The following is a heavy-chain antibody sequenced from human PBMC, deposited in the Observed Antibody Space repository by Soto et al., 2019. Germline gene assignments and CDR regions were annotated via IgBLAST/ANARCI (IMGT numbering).Heavy chain of an antibody. Sequence: QVQLVQSGAEVKKPGASVQVSCETSVYTFTNYDINWVRQATGQGLEWMGWINPNSGHTDYAQRFQGRVTMTRNTSISTAYMELSSLRSEDTAVYYCTRGSRYFDYWGQGTLVTVSS. D-gene: IGHD3-9*01. CDR1: VYTFTNYD. CDR2: INPNSGHT. V-gene: IGHV1-8*01. J-gene: IGHJ4*02. CDR3: TRGSRYFDY.